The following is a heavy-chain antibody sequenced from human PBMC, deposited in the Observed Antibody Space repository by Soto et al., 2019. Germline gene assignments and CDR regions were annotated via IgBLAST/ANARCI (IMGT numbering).Heavy chain of an antibody. Sequence: GGSLRLSCAAYGFTVSSNYMTWVRQAPGKRLEWVSLIYSDGSTYYADSVKGRFTISRDSSKNTLYLQLNSLRAEDTAVYYCARDGSSWYFELDYWGQGTLVTASS. CDR1: GFTVSSNY. D-gene: IGHD6-13*01. V-gene: IGHV3-66*01. J-gene: IGHJ4*02. CDR2: IYSDGST. CDR3: ARDGSSWYFELDY.